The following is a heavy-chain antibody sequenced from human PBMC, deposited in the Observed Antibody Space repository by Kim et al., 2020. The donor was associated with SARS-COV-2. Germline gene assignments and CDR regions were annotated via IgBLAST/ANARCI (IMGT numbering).Heavy chain of an antibody. V-gene: IGHV3-15*01. CDR1: GFTFSNAW. Sequence: GGSLRLSCAASGFTFSNAWMSWVRQAPGKGLEWVGRIKSKTDGGTTDYAAPVKGRFTISRDDSKNTLYLQMNSLKTEDTAVYYCTTGEGGYDSASDYWGQGTLVTVSS. D-gene: IGHD5-12*01. J-gene: IGHJ4*02. CDR3: TTGEGGYDSASDY. CDR2: IKSKTDGGTT.